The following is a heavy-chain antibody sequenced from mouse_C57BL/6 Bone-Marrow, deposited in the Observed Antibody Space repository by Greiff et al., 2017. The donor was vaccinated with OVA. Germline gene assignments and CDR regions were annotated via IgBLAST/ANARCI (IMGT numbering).Heavy chain of an antibody. CDR2: IDPSDGYT. CDR1: GYTFTSYW. D-gene: IGHD4-1*01. V-gene: IGHV1-50*01. Sequence: QVQLQQPGAELVKPGASVKLSCKASGYTFTSYWIQWVKQRPGQGLEWIGEIDPSDGYTNYNQKFKGKATVTVDTSSSTANMQLRSLTSEDSAVYYCAGWEFAYWGQGTLVTVSA. J-gene: IGHJ3*01. CDR3: AGWEFAY.